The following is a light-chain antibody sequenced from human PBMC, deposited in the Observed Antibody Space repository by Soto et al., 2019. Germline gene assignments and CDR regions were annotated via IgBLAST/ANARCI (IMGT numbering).Light chain of an antibody. V-gene: IGLV2-11*01. Sequence: QSVLTQPRSVSGSPGQSVTISCTGTSSDVGGYNYVSWYQQHPGKAPKLIIYNVSKRPSGVPDRFSGSKSGNTASLTISGLQAEDEADYYCCSYAGNYTLVFGGGTKLTVL. J-gene: IGLJ2*01. CDR3: CSYAGNYTLV. CDR1: SSDVGGYNY. CDR2: NVS.